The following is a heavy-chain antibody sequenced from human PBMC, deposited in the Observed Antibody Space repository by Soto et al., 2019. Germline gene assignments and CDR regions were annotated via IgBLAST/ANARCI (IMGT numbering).Heavy chain of an antibody. J-gene: IGHJ4*02. CDR3: ARVWFAKRHFDY. V-gene: IGHV4-31*03. Sequence: PSETLSLTCTVSGGSISSGGYYLSWIRQYPGQGLEWSGYIYYSGGTDYSPSRKSRVTISVHTSQNEFSLKLTSVTAADTSGYDCARVWFAKRHFDYWGQGTLVTVAS. CDR2: IYYSGGT. CDR1: GGSISSGGYY. D-gene: IGHD2-21*01.